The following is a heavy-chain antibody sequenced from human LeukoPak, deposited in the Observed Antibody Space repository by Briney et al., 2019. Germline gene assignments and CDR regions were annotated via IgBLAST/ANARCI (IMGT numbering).Heavy chain of an antibody. CDR2: IDYRGTT. CDR3: ARVAYGGYDSIY. CDR1: GGSVGSTTYY. J-gene: IGHJ4*01. Sequence: SETLSLTCTVSGGSVGSTTYYWGWIRQPPGKGLEWIGHIDYRGTTYYNPSLKSRVAISADTSKNQFSLKLSSVTAADTAVYYCARVAYGGYDSIYWGQGTLSPSPQ. V-gene: IGHV4-39*01. D-gene: IGHD5-12*01.